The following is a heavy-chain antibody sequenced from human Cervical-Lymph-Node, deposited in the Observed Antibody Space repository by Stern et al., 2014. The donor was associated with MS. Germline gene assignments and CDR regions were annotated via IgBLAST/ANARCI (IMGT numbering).Heavy chain of an antibody. Sequence: QVQLVQSGAEVKKPGSSVKGSCKASGDSLSRFAISWVRQAPGQGLEWMRGIIPISGKANYAQKFQGRVKLIADESTSTAYMELSSLKSEDAAVYYCASSYTGWDNPFHFYGMDVWGQGTTVTVSS. CDR3: ASSYTGWDNPFHFYGMDV. D-gene: IGHD6-19*01. J-gene: IGHJ6*02. V-gene: IGHV1-69*01. CDR1: GDSLSRFA. CDR2: IIPISGKA.